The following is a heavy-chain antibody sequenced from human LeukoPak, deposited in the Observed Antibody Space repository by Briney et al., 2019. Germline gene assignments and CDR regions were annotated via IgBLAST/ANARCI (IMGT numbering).Heavy chain of an antibody. D-gene: IGHD3-10*01. CDR1: GGSISSYS. CDR2: IYHSGST. Sequence: TSETLSLTCTVSGGSISSYSWSWIRQPPGKGLEWIGYIYHSGSTYYNPSLKSRVTISVDRSKNQFSLKLSSVTAADTAVYYCARGREDYYGSGSLDYWGQGTLVTVSS. CDR3: ARGREDYYGSGSLDY. V-gene: IGHV4-30-2*01. J-gene: IGHJ4*02.